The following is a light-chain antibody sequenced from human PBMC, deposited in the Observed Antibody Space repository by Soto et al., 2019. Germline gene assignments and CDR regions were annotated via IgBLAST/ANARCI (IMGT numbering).Light chain of an antibody. CDR2: EVS. V-gene: IGLV2-14*01. CDR1: SSDVGGYNY. CDR3: SSYTSSXFYVV. Sequence: QSALTQPASVSGSPGQSITISCTGTSSDVGGYNYVSWYQQHPGKAPKLMIYEVSNRPSGVSNRFSGSKSGNTASLTISGLXAEDEADYYCSSYTSSXFYVVFGGGTKVTVL. J-gene: IGLJ2*01.